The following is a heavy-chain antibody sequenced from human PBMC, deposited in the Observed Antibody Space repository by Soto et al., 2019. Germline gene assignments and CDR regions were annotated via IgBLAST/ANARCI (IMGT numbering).Heavy chain of an antibody. CDR2: ISAYNGNT. V-gene: IGHV1-18*01. Sequence: QVQLVQSGAEVKKPGASVKVSCKASGYTFTSYGISWVRQAPGQGLEWMGWISAYNGNTNYAQKLQGRVTRTTDTATITAYLEPRSLRSDDTAVYYCARDSPPADYWGQGTLVTVSS. CDR1: GYTFTSYG. CDR3: ARDSPPADY. J-gene: IGHJ4*02.